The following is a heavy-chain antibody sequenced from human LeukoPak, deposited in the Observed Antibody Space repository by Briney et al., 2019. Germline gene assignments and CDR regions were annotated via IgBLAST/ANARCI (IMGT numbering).Heavy chain of an antibody. J-gene: IGHJ5*02. CDR2: INPNSGNR. CDR3: ARAGRFDSGHGWFDP. Sequence: ASEKVSCKASVYTFISHDINWVRQATGHGLEWMGRINPNSGNRGYAQKFQGRVTFTRNTSISTAYMELSRLRSEDAAVYDCARAGRFDSGHGWFDPWGQGTLATISA. CDR1: VYTFISHD. D-gene: IGHD5-12*01. V-gene: IGHV1-8*03.